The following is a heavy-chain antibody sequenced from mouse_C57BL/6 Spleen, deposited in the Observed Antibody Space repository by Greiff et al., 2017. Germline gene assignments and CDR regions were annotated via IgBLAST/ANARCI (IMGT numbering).Heavy chain of an antibody. D-gene: IGHD1-1*01. J-gene: IGHJ1*03. V-gene: IGHV1-72*01. Sequence: QVPLQQPGAELVKPGASVKLSCKASGYTFTSYWMHWVKQRPGRGLEWIGRIDPNSGGTTYNEKFKSKAKLTVDKPSSTAYMQLSSLTSEDSAVYYCARKFITTEAGYFDVWGTGTTVTVSS. CDR2: IDPNSGGT. CDR1: GYTFTSYW. CDR3: ARKFITTEAGYFDV.